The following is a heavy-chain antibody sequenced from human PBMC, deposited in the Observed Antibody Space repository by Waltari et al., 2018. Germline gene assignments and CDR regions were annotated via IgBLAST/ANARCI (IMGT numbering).Heavy chain of an antibody. CDR1: GGTFSSYT. V-gene: IGHV1-69*08. Sequence: QVQLVQSGAEVKKPGSSVTVSCKASGGTFSSYTISWVRQAPGQGLEWMGRILPILGIANYAQKFQGIVTITADKSTSTAYRELSSLRSEDTAVYYCAREVAVAGTMGDWGQGTLVTVSS. CDR3: AREVAVAGTMGD. D-gene: IGHD6-19*01. J-gene: IGHJ4*02. CDR2: ILPILGIA.